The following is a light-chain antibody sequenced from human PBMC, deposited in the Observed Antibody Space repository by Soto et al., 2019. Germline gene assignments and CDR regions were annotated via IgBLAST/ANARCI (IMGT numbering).Light chain of an antibody. Sequence: QSVLTQPPSASTTPGQRVTISCSGSSSYIGSNTVNWYQQLPGTAPKLLIYRDNQRPSGVPDRFSGSKSGTSASLAISGLQSEDEADYYCAAWDDSLNGAVFGGGTKLTVL. CDR2: RDN. V-gene: IGLV1-44*01. CDR1: SSYIGSNT. J-gene: IGLJ2*01. CDR3: AAWDDSLNGAV.